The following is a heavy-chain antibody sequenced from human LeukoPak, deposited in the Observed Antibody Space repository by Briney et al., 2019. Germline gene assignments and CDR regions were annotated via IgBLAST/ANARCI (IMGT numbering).Heavy chain of an antibody. CDR3: ARGGYYYDSSGYSLAYY. Sequence: PGGSLRLSCAASGFTFSSYSMNWVRQAPGKGLEWVSSISSSSSYIYYADSVKGRFTISRDNAKNSLYLQMNSLRAEDTAVYYCARGGYYYDSSGYSLAYYWGQGTLVTVSS. J-gene: IGHJ4*02. CDR2: ISSSSSYI. V-gene: IGHV3-21*01. D-gene: IGHD3-22*01. CDR1: GFTFSSYS.